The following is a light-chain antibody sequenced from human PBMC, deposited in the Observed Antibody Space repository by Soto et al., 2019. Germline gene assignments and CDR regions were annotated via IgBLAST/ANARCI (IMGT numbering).Light chain of an antibody. CDR2: AAS. V-gene: IGKV1-39*01. CDR3: QESYMHPLT. Sequence: RLTQSASPLSASVGDTVTISCRASQNINIYLNWYQQRPGKATSLLISAASTLRGGVPPRFSGSGSGTEFTLTINNVPPDYSATYYCQESYMHPLTFGQGTKLEIK. CDR1: QNINIY. J-gene: IGKJ2*01.